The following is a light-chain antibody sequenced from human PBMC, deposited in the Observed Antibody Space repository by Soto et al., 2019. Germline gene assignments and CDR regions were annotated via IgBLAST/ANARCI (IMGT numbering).Light chain of an antibody. Sequence: DIQMTQSPSTLSASVGDRVTITCRASQSISAKLAWYQRKQGKAPDLLIYDASSFESGVPSRFSGSGFGTQYPLTVSSLQPDDFATYYCQEYYSYPWTFGQGTKVEVK. CDR1: QSISAK. V-gene: IGKV1-5*01. J-gene: IGKJ1*01. CDR3: QEYYSYPWT. CDR2: DAS.